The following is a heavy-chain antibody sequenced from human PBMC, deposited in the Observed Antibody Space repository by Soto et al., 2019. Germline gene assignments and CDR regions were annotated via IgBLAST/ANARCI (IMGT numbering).Heavy chain of an antibody. D-gene: IGHD4-17*01. Sequence: QVELVQSGAEVKKPGSSVKVSCKASGGPFRNVDINWVRQAPGQGPEWVGGIIPILATATYAQKLQDRVTITADEETRTAYMELSRLRPEDTAIYYCAREQGYGNYRVADYWGQGTLVTVSS. CDR2: IIPILATA. V-gene: IGHV1-69*01. CDR1: GGPFRNVD. J-gene: IGHJ4*02. CDR3: AREQGYGNYRVADY.